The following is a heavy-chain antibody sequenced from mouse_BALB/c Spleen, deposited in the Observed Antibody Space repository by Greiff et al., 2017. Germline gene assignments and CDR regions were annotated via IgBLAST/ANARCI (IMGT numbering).Heavy chain of an antibody. Sequence: VMLVESGPGLVAPSQSLSITCTVSGFSLTSYGVHWVRQPPGKGLEWLGVIWAGGSTNYNSALMSRLSISKDNSKSQVFLKMNSLQTDDTAMYYCARDGRYDGKAWFAYWGQGTLVTVSA. D-gene: IGHD2-14*01. CDR2: IWAGGST. J-gene: IGHJ3*01. V-gene: IGHV2-9*02. CDR3: ARDGRYDGKAWFAY. CDR1: GFSLTSYG.